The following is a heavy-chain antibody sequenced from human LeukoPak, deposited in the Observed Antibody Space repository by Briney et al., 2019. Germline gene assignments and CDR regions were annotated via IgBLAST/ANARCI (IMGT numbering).Heavy chain of an antibody. CDR3: ARLLSDDYGDYAHFQ. Sequence: GASVKVSCKASGYTFTSYGISWVRQAPGQGLEWMGWMSAYNGNTNYAQKLQGRVTMTADTSTSTAYMELRTLRSDDTAVYYCARLLSDDYGDYAHFQWGQGTLVTVSS. CDR2: MSAYNGNT. CDR1: GYTFTSYG. V-gene: IGHV1-18*01. J-gene: IGHJ4*02. D-gene: IGHD4-17*01.